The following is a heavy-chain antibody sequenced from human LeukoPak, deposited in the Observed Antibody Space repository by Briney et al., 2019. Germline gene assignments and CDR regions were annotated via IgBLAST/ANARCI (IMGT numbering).Heavy chain of an antibody. V-gene: IGHV4-59*12. D-gene: IGHD3-10*01. CDR3: ARCQYGSGSPDY. CDR2: ISYSGST. CDR1: GVSISTYS. Sequence: SETLSLTCTVSGVSISTYSWSWIRQPPGKGLEWIGYISYSGSTSYNPSLRSRVTISVDTSKNQFSLKLSSVTAADTAVYYCARCQYGSGSPDYWGQGTLVTVSS. J-gene: IGHJ4*02.